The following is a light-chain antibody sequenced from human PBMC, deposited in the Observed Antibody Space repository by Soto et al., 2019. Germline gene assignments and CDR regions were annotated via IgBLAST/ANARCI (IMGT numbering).Light chain of an antibody. CDR1: QSISSW. Sequence: DVQMTQSPSTLSASVGDRVTITCRASQSISSWLAWYLQKPGKAPKLLIYKASTLQDGVPSRFSGSGSGTEFTLTISSLQPDDFATYYCQQYSSYSPYTFGQGTKLEIK. V-gene: IGKV1-5*03. CDR3: QQYSSYSPYT. J-gene: IGKJ2*01. CDR2: KAS.